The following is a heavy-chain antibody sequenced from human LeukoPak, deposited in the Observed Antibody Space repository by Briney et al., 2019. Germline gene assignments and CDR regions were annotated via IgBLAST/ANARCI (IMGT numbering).Heavy chain of an antibody. CDR1: GYTFTSYG. V-gene: IGHV1-18*01. D-gene: IGHD6-19*01. J-gene: IGHJ4*02. Sequence: ASVKVSCKASGYTFTSYGISWVRQAPGQGLEWMGWISACNGNTNYAQKLQGRVTMTTDTSTSTAYMKLRSLRSDDTAVYYCARDRRIAVAGTIMSYWGQGTLVTVSS. CDR2: ISACNGNT. CDR3: ARDRRIAVAGTIMSY.